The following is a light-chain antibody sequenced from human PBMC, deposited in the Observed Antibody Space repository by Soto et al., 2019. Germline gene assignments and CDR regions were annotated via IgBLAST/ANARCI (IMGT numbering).Light chain of an antibody. CDR1: QGISRW. Sequence: DIQMTQAPSFVSASVGDRVTITCRASQGISRWLAWYQQRPGKAPELLIYGASSLQSGVPSRFSGRGSWTAFPLTISSLQPADFATYDCPQANSFPLTFGQGTRLEIK. CDR2: GAS. CDR3: PQANSFPLT. V-gene: IGKV1-12*01. J-gene: IGKJ5*01.